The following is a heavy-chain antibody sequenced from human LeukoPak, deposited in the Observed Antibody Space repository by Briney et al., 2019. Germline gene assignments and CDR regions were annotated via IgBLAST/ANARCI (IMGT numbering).Heavy chain of an antibody. CDR1: GSSISSYY. J-gene: IGHJ4*02. Sequence: SETLSLTCIVSGSSISSYYWSWIRQPAGKGLEWIGRIYTTGSTNYNPSLKSRVTMSVDTSKNQFSLKLSSVTAADTAVYYCARAAHSGSLVPFDYWGQGTLVTVSS. CDR3: ARAAHSGSLVPFDY. CDR2: IYTTGST. D-gene: IGHD1-26*01. V-gene: IGHV4-4*07.